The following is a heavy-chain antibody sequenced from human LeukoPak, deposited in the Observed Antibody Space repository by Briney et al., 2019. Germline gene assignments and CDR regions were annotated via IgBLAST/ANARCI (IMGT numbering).Heavy chain of an antibody. CDR2: IKSKTDGGTT. D-gene: IGHD3-22*01. CDR3: TTSSITMIVVVIGYYFDY. CDR1: GFTFSNAW. J-gene: IGHJ4*02. V-gene: IGHV3-15*01. Sequence: GGSLRLSCAASGFTFSNAWMSWVRQAPGKGLEWVGRIKSKTDGGTTDYAAPVKGRFTISRDDSKNTLYLQMNSLKTEDTAVYYCTTSSITMIVVVIGYYFDYWGQGTLVTVSS.